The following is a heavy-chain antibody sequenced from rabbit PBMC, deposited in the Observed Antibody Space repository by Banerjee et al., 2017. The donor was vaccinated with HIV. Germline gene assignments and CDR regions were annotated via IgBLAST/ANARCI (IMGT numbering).Heavy chain of an antibody. CDR3: ARDLAGVIGWNFGL. CDR2: IYSGDGST. V-gene: IGHV1S47*01. Sequence: QEQLEESGGDLVKPEGSLTLTCKASGFDFSSNAMCWVRQAPGKGPEWIACIYSGDGSTYYASWVNGRFTISKTSSTTVTLQMTSLTAADTATYFCARDLAGVIGWNFGLWGPGTLVTVS. J-gene: IGHJ4*01. CDR1: GFDFSSNA. D-gene: IGHD4-1*01.